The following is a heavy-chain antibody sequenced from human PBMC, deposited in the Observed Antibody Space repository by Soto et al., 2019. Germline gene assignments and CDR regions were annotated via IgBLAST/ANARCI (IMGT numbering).Heavy chain of an antibody. CDR1: GFTFSSYG. V-gene: IGHV3-33*01. CDR2: IWYDGSNK. D-gene: IGHD6-13*01. CDR3: ARDGGSAAGGYYYYYYGMDV. Sequence: QVQLVESGGGVVQPGRSLRLSCAASGFTFSSYGMHWVRQAPGKGLEWVAVIWYDGSNKYYADSVKGRFTISRDNSKNTLYLQMNSLRAEDTAVYYCARDGGSAAGGYYYYYYGMDVWGQGTTVTVSS. J-gene: IGHJ6*02.